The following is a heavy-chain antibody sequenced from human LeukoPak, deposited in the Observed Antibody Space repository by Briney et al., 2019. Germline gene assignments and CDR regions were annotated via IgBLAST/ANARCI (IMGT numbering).Heavy chain of an antibody. J-gene: IGHJ4*02. Sequence: GGSLRLSCAAPDSNIGTYAVSWVRQVPGKGLEWVSGMSGGGISKYYARSVKGRFPISRDTSKNTFHLEMNSLGADDTALYYWTKDRISGQGGAARILDYWGQGILVTVSS. CDR3: TKDRISGQGGAARILDY. CDR1: DSNIGTYA. D-gene: IGHD6-6*01. V-gene: IGHV3-23*01. CDR2: MSGGGISK.